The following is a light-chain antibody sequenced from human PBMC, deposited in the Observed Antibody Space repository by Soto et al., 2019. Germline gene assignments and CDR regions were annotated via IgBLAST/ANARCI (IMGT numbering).Light chain of an antibody. J-gene: IGLJ1*01. CDR2: DVS. Sequence: QSALTQPASVSGCPGQSITISCTGTSSDVGGNKYVSWYQHYPGKAPKLMICDVSNRPSGVSNRFSGSKSGNTASLTISGLQAEDEADYYCSAFTGTTYVFGTGTKVTVL. CDR1: SSDVGGNKY. CDR3: SAFTGTTYV. V-gene: IGLV2-14*03.